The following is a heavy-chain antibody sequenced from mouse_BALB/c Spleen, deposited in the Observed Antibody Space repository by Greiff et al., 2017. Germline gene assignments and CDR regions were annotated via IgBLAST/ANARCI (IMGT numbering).Heavy chain of an antibody. D-gene: IGHD2-4*01. J-gene: IGHJ4*01. V-gene: IGHV1S81*02. CDR1: GYTFTSYW. Sequence: QVQLQQPGAELVKPGASVKLSCKASGYTFTSYWMHWVKQRPGQGLEWIGEINPSNGRTNYNEKFKSKATLTVDKSSSTAYMQLSSLTSDDSAVYFCARSMINYYAMDYWGQGTSVTVSS. CDR2: INPSNGRT. CDR3: ARSMINYYAMDY.